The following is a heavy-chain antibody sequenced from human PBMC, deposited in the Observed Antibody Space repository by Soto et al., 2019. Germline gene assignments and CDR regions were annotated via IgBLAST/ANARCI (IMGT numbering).Heavy chain of an antibody. Sequence: GASVKVSCKASGGTFSSYAISWVRQAPGQGLEWMGGIIPIFGTANYAQKFQGRVTITADEPTSTAYMELSSLRSEDTAVYYCAREYCSGGSCYTGYPDKYNWFDPWGQGTLVTVSS. V-gene: IGHV1-69*13. D-gene: IGHD2-15*01. CDR2: IIPIFGTA. CDR3: AREYCSGGSCYTGYPDKYNWFDP. CDR1: GGTFSSYA. J-gene: IGHJ5*02.